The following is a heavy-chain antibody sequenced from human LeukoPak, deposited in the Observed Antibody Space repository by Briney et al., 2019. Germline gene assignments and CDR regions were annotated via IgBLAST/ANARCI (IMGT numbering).Heavy chain of an antibody. CDR2: INTGGSST. CDR3: ARGFGDFSDY. CDR1: AFTFSSYG. Sequence: GGSLRLSCAASAFTFSSYGMHWVRQAPGKGLVWVSRINTGGSSTSYADSVKGRFTISRDNAKNTLYLQMNSLRAEDTAVYYCARGFGDFSDYWGQGTLVTVSS. D-gene: IGHD3-3*01. V-gene: IGHV3-74*01. J-gene: IGHJ4*02.